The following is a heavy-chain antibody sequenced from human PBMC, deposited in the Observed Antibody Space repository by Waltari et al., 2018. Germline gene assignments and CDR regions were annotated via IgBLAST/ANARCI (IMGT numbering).Heavy chain of an antibody. CDR3: ARVITAMGWGQYYFDY. CDR1: GYTFTGYY. J-gene: IGHJ4*02. V-gene: IGHV1-2*02. D-gene: IGHD3-10*01. CDR2: INPNSGGT. Sequence: QVQLVQSGAEVKKPGASVKVSCKASGYTFTGYYMHWVRQAPGQGLEWMGGINPNSGGTNCAQKFQGRATMTRDTSISTAYMELSRLGSDDTAVYYCARVITAMGWGQYYFDYWGQGTLVTVSS.